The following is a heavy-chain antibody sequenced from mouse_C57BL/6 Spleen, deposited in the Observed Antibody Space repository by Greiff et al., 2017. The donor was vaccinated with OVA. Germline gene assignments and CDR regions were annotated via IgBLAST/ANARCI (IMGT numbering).Heavy chain of an antibody. CDR1: GYTFTDYN. V-gene: IGHV1-22*01. CDR3: ASSTVVAPYAMDY. Sequence: VQLQQSGPELVKPGASVKMSCKASGYTFTDYNMHWVKQSHGKSLAWIGYINPNNGGTSYNQKFKGKATLTVNKSSSTAYMELRSLTSEDSAVYYCASSTVVAPYAMDYWGQGTSVTVSS. J-gene: IGHJ4*01. D-gene: IGHD1-1*01. CDR2: INPNNGGT.